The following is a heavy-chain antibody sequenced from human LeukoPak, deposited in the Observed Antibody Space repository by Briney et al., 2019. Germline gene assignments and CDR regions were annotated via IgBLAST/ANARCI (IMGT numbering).Heavy chain of an antibody. CDR2: INTNSGGT. CDR3: ARKTYYYDSSGYYFWYFDL. V-gene: IGHV1-2*02. D-gene: IGHD3-22*01. Sequence: ASVKVSCKASGYTFTGYYMHWVRQAPGQGLEWMGWINTNSGGTNYAQKFQGRVTMTRDTSISTAYMELSRLRSDDTAVYYCARKTYYYDSSGYYFWYFDLWGRGTLVTVSS. CDR1: GYTFTGYY. J-gene: IGHJ2*01.